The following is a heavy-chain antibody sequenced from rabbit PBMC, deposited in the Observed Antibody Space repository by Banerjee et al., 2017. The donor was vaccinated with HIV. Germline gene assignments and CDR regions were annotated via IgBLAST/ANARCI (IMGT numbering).Heavy chain of an antibody. CDR3: ARGWTYYNL. D-gene: IGHD1-1*01. V-gene: IGHV1S40*01. Sequence: QSLEESGGDLVKPGASLTLTCTASGFSFSSSYYMCWVRQAPGKGLEWIGCIYTGNGNTVYATWAKGRFTISKASWTTVTLQMTSLTAADTATYFCARGWTYYNLWGPGTLVTVS. J-gene: IGHJ4*01. CDR1: GFSFSSSYY. CDR2: IYTGNGNT.